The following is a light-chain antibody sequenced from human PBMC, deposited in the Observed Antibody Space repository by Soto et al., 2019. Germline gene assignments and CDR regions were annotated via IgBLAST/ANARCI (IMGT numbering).Light chain of an antibody. Sequence: DIHMTQSPSSLSASVGDRVTIACRASQSVSSYLNWFQQRPGKAPKLLIYGASSLQSGVPSRFSGSGSGTDFTLTINSLPTEDFVTYFCQQSFSNPLTFGPGT. CDR1: QSVSSY. CDR3: QQSFSNPLT. V-gene: IGKV1-39*01. CDR2: GAS. J-gene: IGKJ3*01.